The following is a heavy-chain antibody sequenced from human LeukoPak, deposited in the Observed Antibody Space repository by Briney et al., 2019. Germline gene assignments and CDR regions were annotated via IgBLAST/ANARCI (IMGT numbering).Heavy chain of an antibody. CDR3: ARERTYDYVWGSYRPLDY. V-gene: IGHV4-30-2*01. D-gene: IGHD3-16*02. CDR2: INHSGST. CDR1: GGSISSGGYS. Sequence: PSETLSLTCAVSGGSISSGGYSWSWIRQPPGKGLEWIGEINHSGSTNYNPSLKSRVTISVDTSKNQFSLKLSSVTAADTAVYYCARERTYDYVWGSYRPLDYWGQGTLVTVSS. J-gene: IGHJ4*02.